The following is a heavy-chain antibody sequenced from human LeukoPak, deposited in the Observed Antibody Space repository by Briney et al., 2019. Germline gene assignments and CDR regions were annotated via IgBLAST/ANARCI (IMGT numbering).Heavy chain of an antibody. D-gene: IGHD3-9*01. Sequence: PGGSLRLSCSASGFTFSNYAMYWVRQAPGKGLEYVSAINGLGHNTYYAESAQARFTISRDNSKNTLYLQMNSLRAEDTAIYYCVKGHYDILTGRPMWGQGTLVTVSS. CDR2: INGLGHNT. CDR1: GFTFSNYA. CDR3: VKGHYDILTGRPM. J-gene: IGHJ4*02. V-gene: IGHV3-64D*06.